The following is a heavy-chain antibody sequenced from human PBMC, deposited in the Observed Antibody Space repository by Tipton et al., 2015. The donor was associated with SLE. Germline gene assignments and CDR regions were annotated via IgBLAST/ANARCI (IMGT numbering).Heavy chain of an antibody. Sequence: LRLSCAASGFTFSSYWMSWVRQAPGKGLEWIGEINHSGSTNYNPSLKSRVTISVDRSKNQFSLKLSSVTAADTAVYYCAREGYCSSTSCLGKYYYYMDVWGKGTTVTVSS. J-gene: IGHJ6*03. D-gene: IGHD2-2*01. CDR2: INHSGST. V-gene: IGHV4-34*01. CDR1: GFTFSSYW. CDR3: AREGYCSSTSCLGKYYYYMDV.